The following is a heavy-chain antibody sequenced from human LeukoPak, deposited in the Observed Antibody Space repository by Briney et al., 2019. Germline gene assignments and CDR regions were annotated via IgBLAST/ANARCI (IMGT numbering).Heavy chain of an antibody. CDR1: GYTFINYG. J-gene: IGHJ2*01. Sequence: PGASVKVSCKASGYTFINYGFTWVRQAPGQGLEWMGWISAYNGNTNYLQKLQGRVTMTTDTSTNTAYMELRSLRSDDTAVYYYARVSTNSRVAGYDPQWYFDLWGRGTLVTVSS. D-gene: IGHD2/OR15-2a*01. V-gene: IGHV1-18*01. CDR3: ARVSTNSRVAGYDPQWYFDL. CDR2: ISAYNGNT.